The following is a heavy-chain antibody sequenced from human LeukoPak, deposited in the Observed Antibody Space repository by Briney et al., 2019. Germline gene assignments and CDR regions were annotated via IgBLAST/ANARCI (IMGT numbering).Heavy chain of an antibody. CDR1: GFTFSSYG. D-gene: IGHD3-22*01. CDR3: AKGDYYDSSGYYYGAFDI. Sequence: PGGSLRLSCAASGFTFSSYGMHWVRQAPGKGLEWVAVISYDGSNKYYADSVKGRFTISRDNPKNTLYLQMNSLRAEDTAVYYCAKGDYYDSSGYYYGAFDIWGQGTMVTVSS. CDR2: ISYDGSNK. V-gene: IGHV3-30*18. J-gene: IGHJ3*02.